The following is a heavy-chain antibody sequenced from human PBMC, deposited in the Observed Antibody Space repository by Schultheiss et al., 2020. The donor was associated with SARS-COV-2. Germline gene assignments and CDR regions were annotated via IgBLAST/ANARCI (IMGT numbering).Heavy chain of an antibody. CDR3: ARVDYDSSSSGVYYYYYYMDV. J-gene: IGHJ6*03. D-gene: IGHD6-6*01. CDR1: GFTFSSYE. Sequence: GGSLRLSCAASGFTFSSYEMNWVRQAPGKGLEWVSYISSSGSSIYYADSVKGRFTIARDNAKNSLYLQMNSLRAEDTAVYYCARVDYDSSSSGVYYYYYYMDVWGKGTTVTVSS. CDR2: ISSSGSSI. V-gene: IGHV3-48*03.